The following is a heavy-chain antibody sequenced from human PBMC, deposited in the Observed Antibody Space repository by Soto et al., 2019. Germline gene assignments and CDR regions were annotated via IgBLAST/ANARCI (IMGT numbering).Heavy chain of an antibody. D-gene: IGHD2-8*01. CDR3: ARVACTNGVCYTAIDY. CDR2: INPSGGST. CDR1: GYTFTSYY. V-gene: IGHV1-46*01. J-gene: IGHJ4*02. Sequence: ASVKVSCKASGYTFTSYYMHWVRQAPGQGLVWMGIINPSGGSTSYAQKFQGRVTITSDTSTSTVYMELSSLRSEDTAVYYCARVACTNGVCYTAIDYWGQGTLVTVSS.